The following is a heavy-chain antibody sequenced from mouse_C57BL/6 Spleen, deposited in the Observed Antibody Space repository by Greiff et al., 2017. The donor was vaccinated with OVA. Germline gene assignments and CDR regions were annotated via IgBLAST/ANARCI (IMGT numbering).Heavy chain of an antibody. D-gene: IGHD2-2*01. CDR3: ARGGGYDVDAMDY. J-gene: IGHJ4*01. CDR2: IDPSDSYT. V-gene: IGHV1-50*01. CDR1: GYTFTSYW. Sequence: QVQLKQPGAELVKPGASVKLSCKASGYTFTSYWMQWVKQRPGQGLEWIGEIDPSDSYTNYNQKFKGKATLTVDTSSSTAYMQLSSLTSEDSAVYYCARGGGYDVDAMDYWGQGTSVTVSS.